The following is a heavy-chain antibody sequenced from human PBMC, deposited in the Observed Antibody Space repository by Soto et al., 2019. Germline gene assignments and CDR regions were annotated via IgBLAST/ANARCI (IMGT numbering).Heavy chain of an antibody. J-gene: IGHJ6*02. CDR1: CASVTSSTYY. CDR3: ANDYGDYKSYYGMDV. CDR2: IYYSGST. Sequence: QLQLQESGPGLVKPSETLSLTCTVSCASVTSSTYYWGWIRQPPGKGLEWIGSIYYSGSTYYNPSLRSRVTISVDTSKNQVSLKLTSVTAADTAVYYCANDYGDYKSYYGMDVRGQGTTVTVSS. D-gene: IGHD4-17*01. V-gene: IGHV4-39*01.